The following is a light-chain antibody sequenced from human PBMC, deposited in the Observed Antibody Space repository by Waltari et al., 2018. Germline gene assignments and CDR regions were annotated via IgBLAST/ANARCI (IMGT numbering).Light chain of an antibody. J-gene: IGLJ2*01. CDR3: QVWDSDSDRHVL. CDR2: DDS. V-gene: IGLV3-21*02. Sequence: SFVLTQPPSVTVAPGQTARITCGGKNLGGKSVHWYHQKQGQAPVAVVYDDSDRPSGIPHRFSGFNSGDAATLIISRVEAGDEADFYCQVWDSDSDRHVLFGGGTKLTVL. CDR1: NLGGKS.